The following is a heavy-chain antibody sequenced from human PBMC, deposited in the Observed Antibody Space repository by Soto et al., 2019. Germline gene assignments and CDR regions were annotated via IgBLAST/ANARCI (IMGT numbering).Heavy chain of an antibody. CDR3: ARVHTNWGLMADYYYGMDV. CDR1: GYTFTSYA. J-gene: IGHJ6*02. V-gene: IGHV1-3*01. Sequence: WASVKVSCKASGYTFTSYAMHWVRQAPGQRLEWMGWINAGNGNTKYSQKFQGRVTITRDTSASTAYMELSSLRSEDTAVYYCARVHTNWGLMADYYYGMDVWGQGTTVTVSS. CDR2: INAGNGNT. D-gene: IGHD2-8*01.